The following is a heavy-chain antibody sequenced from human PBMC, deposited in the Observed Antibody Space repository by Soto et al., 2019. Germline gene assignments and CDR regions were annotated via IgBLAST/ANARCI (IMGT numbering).Heavy chain of an antibody. CDR3: ATENTRRGLTLFGVVIAALYY. Sequence: VASVKVSFKVSGHTVTDLSMHWLRLAPGGGLEWMGRFDPEDGETIYAEKFQGRLTMTEDTSTDTAYMELNSLTYEDTALYYCATENTRRGLTLFGVVIAALYYWGQGTLVTVSS. V-gene: IGHV1-24*01. CDR2: FDPEDGET. CDR1: GHTVTDLS. J-gene: IGHJ4*02. D-gene: IGHD3-3*01.